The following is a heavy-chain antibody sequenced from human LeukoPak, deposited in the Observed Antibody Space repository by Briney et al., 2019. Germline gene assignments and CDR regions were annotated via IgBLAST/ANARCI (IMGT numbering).Heavy chain of an antibody. CDR3: AREPTYIVATIIRWFDP. V-gene: IGHV4-4*07. CDR2: IYTSGST. CDR1: GGSISSYY. D-gene: IGHD5-12*01. J-gene: IGHJ5*02. Sequence: PSETLSLTCTVSGGSISSYYWSWIRQPAGKGLEWIGRIYTSGSTNYNTSLKSRVTMSVDPSKNQFSLKLSSVTAADTAVYYCAREPTYIVATIIRWFDPWGQGTLVTVSS.